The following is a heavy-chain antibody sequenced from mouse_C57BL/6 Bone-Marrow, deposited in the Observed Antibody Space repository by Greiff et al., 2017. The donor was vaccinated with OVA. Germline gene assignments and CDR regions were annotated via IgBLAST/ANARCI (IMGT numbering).Heavy chain of an antibody. CDR1: GYTFTSYW. J-gene: IGHJ3*01. CDR3: ARLTSYDYDGAWFAY. V-gene: IGHV1-53*01. CDR2: INPSNGGT. D-gene: IGHD2-4*01. Sequence: VQLQQPGTELVKPGASVKLSCKASGYTFTSYWMHWVKQRPGQGLEWIGNINPSNGGTNYNEKFKSKATLTVDKSSSTAYMQLSSLTSEDSAVDYCARLTSYDYDGAWFAYWGQGTLVTVSA.